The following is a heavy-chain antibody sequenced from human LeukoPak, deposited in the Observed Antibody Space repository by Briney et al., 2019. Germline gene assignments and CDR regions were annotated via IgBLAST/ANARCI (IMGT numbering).Heavy chain of an antibody. CDR3: ARGGTMFYF. Sequence: SETLSLTCPVSDGSIIDHYWSCVRQSAGNGLEWIGRIYTSGSTAYNSSRKSRLTMSVDTSKNQFSLKLTSMTATDPAVYYCARGGTMFYFWGGGNLVTVSS. CDR2: IYTSGST. J-gene: IGHJ4*02. CDR1: DGSIIDHY. D-gene: IGHD3-10*01. V-gene: IGHV4-4*07.